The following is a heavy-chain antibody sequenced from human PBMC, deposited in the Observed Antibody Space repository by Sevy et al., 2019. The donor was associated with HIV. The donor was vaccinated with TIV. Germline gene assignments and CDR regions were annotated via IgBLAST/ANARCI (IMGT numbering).Heavy chain of an antibody. CDR3: ARGSATGYYFDY. J-gene: IGHJ4*02. Sequence: SETLSLTCTVSGGSISSYYWSWIRQPPGKGLEWIGYIYYSGTTNYNPSLRSRVTISLDTSKNQFSLNLSSVTAADTAVYHCARGSATGYYFDYWGQGTLVTVSS. CDR2: IYYSGTT. CDR1: GGSISSYY. D-gene: IGHD6-13*01. V-gene: IGHV4-59*01.